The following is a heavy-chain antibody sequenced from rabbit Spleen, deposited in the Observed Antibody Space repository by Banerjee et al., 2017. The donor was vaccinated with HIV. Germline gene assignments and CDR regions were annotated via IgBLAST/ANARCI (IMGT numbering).Heavy chain of an antibody. CDR2: IDGTIGAA. CDR3: ARGAGASGWGYDL. D-gene: IGHD4-1*01. Sequence: QSLEESGGDLVKPGASLTLTCTASSFSFTSTYDMCWVRQAPGKGLEWIGCIDGTIGAAYSANWASGRFTFSKTSSTTVTLQMTSLTAADTASYFCARGAGASGWGYDLWGPGTLVTVS. V-gene: IGHV1S40*01. J-gene: IGHJ4*01. CDR1: SFSFTSTYD.